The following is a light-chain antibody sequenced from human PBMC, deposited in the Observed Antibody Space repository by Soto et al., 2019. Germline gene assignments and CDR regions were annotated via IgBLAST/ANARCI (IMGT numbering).Light chain of an antibody. Sequence: IHLTHSPSFLSASVLYRVTMTFLSIQVISSSLACYQQRAGKAPKFLIYAAPTLQSCAPSRFSGSGSGTEFALTISSLQPEDFATYYCQQSYSTPPTFGQGTKVDIK. CDR1: QVISSS. V-gene: IGKV1-9*01. CDR3: QQSYSTPPT. CDR2: AAP. J-gene: IGKJ1*01.